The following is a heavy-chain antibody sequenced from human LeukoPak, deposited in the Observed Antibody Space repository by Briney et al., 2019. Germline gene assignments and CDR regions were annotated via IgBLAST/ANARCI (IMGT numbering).Heavy chain of an antibody. CDR1: GFTFTDYV. CDR3: AKDAVPRGSYYATTG. D-gene: IGHD1-26*01. CDR2: ITSSGGAT. Sequence: GGSLRLSCAASGFTFTDYVMNWVRQAPGKGLEWVSAITSSGGATYYADSVRGRFTISRDNSKNTLYLQMNSLRAEDTAVYYCAKDAVPRGSYYATTGWGQGTLVTVSS. V-gene: IGHV3-23*01. J-gene: IGHJ4*02.